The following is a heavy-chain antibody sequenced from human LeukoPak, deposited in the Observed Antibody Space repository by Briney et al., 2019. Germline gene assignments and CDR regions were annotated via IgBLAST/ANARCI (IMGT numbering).Heavy chain of an antibody. J-gene: IGHJ4*02. CDR1: TYSISTDYY. Sequence: SETLSLTCTVSTYSISTDYYWGWIRPPPGKGLEWIGTMYHSGSTYYNPSLKSRVTISVDTSKNQFSLKLSSVTAADTAVYYCARYDVWGSYRAFDYWGQGTLVTVSS. CDR3: ARYDVWGSYRAFDY. D-gene: IGHD3-16*02. V-gene: IGHV4-38-2*02. CDR2: MYHSGST.